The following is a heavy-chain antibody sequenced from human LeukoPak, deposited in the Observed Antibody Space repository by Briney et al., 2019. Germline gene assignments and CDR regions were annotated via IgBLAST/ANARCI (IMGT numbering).Heavy chain of an antibody. D-gene: IGHD2/OR15-2a*01. CDR1: GYTFTGYY. CDR2: INPNSGGT. J-gene: IGHJ5*02. V-gene: IGHV1-2*02. Sequence: ASVKVSCKASGYTFTGYYMHWVRQAAGQGLEWMGWINPNSGGTNYAQKFQGRVTMTRDTSISTAYMELSRLRSDDTAVYYCARDLNGARIFDRYNWFDPWGQGTLVTVSS. CDR3: ARDLNGARIFDRYNWFDP.